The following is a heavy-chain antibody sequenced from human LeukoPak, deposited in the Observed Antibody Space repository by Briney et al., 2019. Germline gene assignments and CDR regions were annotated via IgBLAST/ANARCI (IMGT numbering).Heavy chain of an antibody. CDR3: ATDTARPYYYDSSGPSSYWYFDL. J-gene: IGHJ2*01. CDR1: GYTLTELS. V-gene: IGHV1-24*01. D-gene: IGHD3-22*01. Sequence: ASVKVSCKVSGYTLTELSMHWVRQAPGKGLEWMGGFDPEDGETIYAQKFQGSVTMTEDTSTDTAYMELSSLRSEDTAVYYCATDTARPYYYDSSGPSSYWYFDLWGRGTLVTVSS. CDR2: FDPEDGET.